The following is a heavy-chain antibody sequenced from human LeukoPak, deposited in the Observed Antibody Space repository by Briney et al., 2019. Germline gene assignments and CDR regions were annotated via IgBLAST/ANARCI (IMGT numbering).Heavy chain of an antibody. V-gene: IGHV4-31*03. Sequence: SETLSLTCTVSGDSISSGGYYWNWIRQHPGKGLEWIGCFYNSGSTYYNPSLKSRVTISVDTSKNQFSLKLSSVTDADTAVYYCARWFDPWDQGTLVTVSS. CDR3: ARWFDP. J-gene: IGHJ5*02. CDR2: FYNSGST. CDR1: GDSISSGGYY.